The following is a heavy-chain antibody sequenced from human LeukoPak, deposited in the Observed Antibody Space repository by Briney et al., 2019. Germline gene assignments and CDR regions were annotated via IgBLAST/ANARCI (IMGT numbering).Heavy chain of an antibody. D-gene: IGHD6-6*01. CDR1: GFTLSSYW. Sequence: GGSLRLSCAASGFTLSSYWMSWVRQAPGKGLEWVANIKQGGSEKYYVDSVKGRFTISRDNAKNSLYLQMDSLRAEDTAVYYCARGPNSNWSGLDFWGQGTLLTVSS. CDR2: IKQGGSEK. J-gene: IGHJ4*02. CDR3: ARGPNSNWSGLDF. V-gene: IGHV3-7*01.